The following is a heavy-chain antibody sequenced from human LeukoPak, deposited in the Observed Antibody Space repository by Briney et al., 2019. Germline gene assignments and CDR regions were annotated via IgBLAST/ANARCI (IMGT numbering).Heavy chain of an antibody. Sequence: SETLSLTCAVYGGSFSGYYWSWIRQPPGKGLEWIGQINHSGGTNYNPSLKSRVTISVDTSKNQFSLKLNSVTAADTAVYYCAGEPSGEYCTNGVCYGEYNWFDPWGQGTLVTVSS. CDR1: GGSFSGYY. CDR2: INHSGGT. D-gene: IGHD2-8*01. J-gene: IGHJ5*02. CDR3: AGEPSGEYCTNGVCYGEYNWFDP. V-gene: IGHV4-34*01.